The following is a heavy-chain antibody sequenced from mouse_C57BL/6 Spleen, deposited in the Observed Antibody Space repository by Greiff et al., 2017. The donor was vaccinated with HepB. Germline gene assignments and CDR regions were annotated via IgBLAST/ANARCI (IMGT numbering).Heavy chain of an antibody. CDR3: ARRRDSNQCYYAMDY. CDR1: GYAFSSSW. D-gene: IGHD2-5*01. V-gene: IGHV1-82*01. J-gene: IGHJ4*01. CDR2: IYPGDGDT. Sequence: QVQLQQSGPELVKPGASVKISCKASGYAFSSSWMNWVKQRPGKGLEWIGRIYPGDGDTNYNGKFKGKATLTADKSSTTAYLQLSSLTSEDYAVYFCARRRDSNQCYYAMDYWGQGTSVTVSS.